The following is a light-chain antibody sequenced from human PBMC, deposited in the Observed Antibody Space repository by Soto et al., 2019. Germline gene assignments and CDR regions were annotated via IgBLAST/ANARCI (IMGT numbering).Light chain of an antibody. Sequence: QSVLTQPPSVSAAPGQRVTISCSGSSSNIGNNYVSWYQQLPGTAPKLLIYDNNKRPSGIPDRFSGSKSGTSATLDITGLQTGDDADYYCGTWDNSRRVSWVFGGGTKLTVL. CDR1: SSNIGNNY. J-gene: IGLJ3*02. CDR3: GTWDNSRRVSWV. CDR2: DNN. V-gene: IGLV1-51*01.